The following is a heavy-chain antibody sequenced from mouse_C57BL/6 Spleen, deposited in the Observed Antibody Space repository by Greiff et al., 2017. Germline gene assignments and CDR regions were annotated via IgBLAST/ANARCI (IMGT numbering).Heavy chain of an antibody. V-gene: IGHV1-69*01. CDR3: ARGYSNLARFAY. CDR1: GYTFTSYW. Sequence: QVQLQQPGAELVMPGASVKLSCKASGYTFTSYWMHWVKQRPGQGLEWIGEIDPSDSYTNYNQKFKGKSTLTVDKSSSTAYMQLSSLTSEDSAVYYCARGYSNLARFAYWGQGTLVTVSA. J-gene: IGHJ3*01. D-gene: IGHD2-5*01. CDR2: IDPSDSYT.